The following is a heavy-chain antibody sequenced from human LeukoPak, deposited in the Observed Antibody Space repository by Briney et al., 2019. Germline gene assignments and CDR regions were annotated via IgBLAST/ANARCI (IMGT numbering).Heavy chain of an antibody. D-gene: IGHD3-22*01. Sequence: GGSLRLSCAASGFTFSSYGMHWVRQAPGKGLEWVAFIRYDGSNKFYADSVKGRFTISRDNSKNTLYLQMNSLRAEDTAVYYCAKDLPRTITMIFNSWGQGTLVTVSS. CDR2: IRYDGSNK. CDR3: AKDLPRTITMIFNS. V-gene: IGHV3-30*02. J-gene: IGHJ5*01. CDR1: GFTFSSYG.